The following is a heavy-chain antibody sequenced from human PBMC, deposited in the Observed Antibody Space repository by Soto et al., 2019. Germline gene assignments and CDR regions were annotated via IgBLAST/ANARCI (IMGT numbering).Heavy chain of an antibody. CDR3: ASKHSSRAFDY. J-gene: IGHJ4*02. CDR2: INSDGSST. D-gene: IGHD6-13*01. Sequence: EVQLVESGGGLVQPGGSLRLSCAASGFTFSSYWMHWVRQAPGKGLVWVSRINSDGSSTTYAYSVKGRFTISRDNAKNTVYLQMNSLRAEDTAVYYGASKHSSRAFDYWGQGTLVTVSS. V-gene: IGHV3-74*01. CDR1: GFTFSSYW.